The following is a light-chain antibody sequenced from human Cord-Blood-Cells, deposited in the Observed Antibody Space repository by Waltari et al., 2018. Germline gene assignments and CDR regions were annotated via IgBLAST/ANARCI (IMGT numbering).Light chain of an antibody. V-gene: IGLV2-8*01. CDR2: AVS. CDR3: SSYAGSNNYV. CDR1: SSDVGGYNY. Sequence: QSALTQPPSASGSPGQSVTISCTGTSSDVGGYNYVSWYQHHPGKAPKLMIYAVSQRPSGVPHRFSGSKSGNTASLTVSGLQAGDEADYYCSSYAGSNNYVFGTGTKVTVL. J-gene: IGLJ1*01.